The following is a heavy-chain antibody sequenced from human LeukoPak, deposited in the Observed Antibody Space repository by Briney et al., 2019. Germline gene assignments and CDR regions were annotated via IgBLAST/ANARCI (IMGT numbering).Heavy chain of an antibody. J-gene: IGHJ4*02. CDR1: GFTFSSYG. Sequence: PGGSLRLSCAASGFTFSSYGMHWGRQAPGRGLEWVAFIRYDGSNKYYADSVKGRFTISRDNSKNTLYLQMNSLRAEDTAVYYCAKEADSSGYVDYWGQGTLVTVSS. V-gene: IGHV3-30*02. D-gene: IGHD6-19*01. CDR2: IRYDGSNK. CDR3: AKEADSSGYVDY.